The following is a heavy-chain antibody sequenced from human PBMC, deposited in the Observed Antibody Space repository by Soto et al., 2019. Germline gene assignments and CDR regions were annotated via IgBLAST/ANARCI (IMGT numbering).Heavy chain of an antibody. V-gene: IGHV4-59*01. Sequence: PSETLSLTCTVSGGSISSYYWSWIRQPPGKGLEWIGYIYYSGSTNYNPSLKSRVTISVDTSKNQFSLKLSSVTAADTAVYYCARRYGGTLHYWGQGPLVTVSS. CDR3: ARRYGGTLHY. D-gene: IGHD4-17*01. CDR1: GGSISSYY. CDR2: IYYSGST. J-gene: IGHJ4*02.